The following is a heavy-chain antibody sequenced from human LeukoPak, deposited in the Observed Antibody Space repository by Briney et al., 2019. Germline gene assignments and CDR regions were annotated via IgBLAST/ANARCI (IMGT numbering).Heavy chain of an antibody. J-gene: IGHJ4*02. CDR3: AAQRTTFDY. Sequence: GGSLRLSCAASGFTFSSYAMSWVRQAPGTGLDWVSAISASGDSTYYADSVKGRFTISRDNSKNTLYLQMNSLRADDTAVYYCAAQRTTFDYWGQGTLVTVSS. CDR2: ISASGDST. V-gene: IGHV3-23*01. CDR1: GFTFSSYA. D-gene: IGHD4-17*01.